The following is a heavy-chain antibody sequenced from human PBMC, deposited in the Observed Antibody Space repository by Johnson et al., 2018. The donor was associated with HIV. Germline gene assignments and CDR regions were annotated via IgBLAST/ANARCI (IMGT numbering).Heavy chain of an antibody. Sequence: VQLVESGGGVVRPGGSLRLSCAASGFIFDDYDMSWVRQAPGKGLEWVSGISWNGGITGYADSVEGRFTISRDNAKNSLYLQMNSLRAEDTALYYCGRGSMVRGAYDGFDIWGQGTLVTVSS. CDR1: GFIFDDYD. CDR3: GRGSMVRGAYDGFDI. CDR2: ISWNGGIT. D-gene: IGHD3-10*01. V-gene: IGHV3-20*04. J-gene: IGHJ3*02.